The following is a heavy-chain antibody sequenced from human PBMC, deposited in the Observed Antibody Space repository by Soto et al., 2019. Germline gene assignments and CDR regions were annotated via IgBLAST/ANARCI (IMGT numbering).Heavy chain of an antibody. CDR3: ARRSGSNSFDY. CDR2: ISSRGSTI. CDR1: GFTFSDYY. Sequence: QVQLVESGGGLVEPGGSLRLSCAASGFTFSDYYMSWVRQAPGKGLEWISYISSRGSTIYYADSVKGRFTISKHNAKNSLYLQMNSLTAEDTAMYYCARRSGSNSFDYWGQGTLVSVSS. V-gene: IGHV3-11*01. D-gene: IGHD5-12*01. J-gene: IGHJ4*02.